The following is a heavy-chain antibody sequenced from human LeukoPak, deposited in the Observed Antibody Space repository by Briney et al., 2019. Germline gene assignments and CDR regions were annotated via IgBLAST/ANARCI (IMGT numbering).Heavy chain of an antibody. Sequence: GGSLRLSCAASGFTFSNYWMSWVRQAPGKGLEWVANRKKDGSEKYYVDSVKGRFTISRDNAKNSLYLQMNSLTAEDTDFYYCAALRTSGAGQDHWGQGTLVTVS. J-gene: IGHJ4*02. V-gene: IGHV3-7*01. D-gene: IGHD6-19*01. CDR2: RKKDGSEK. CDR3: AALRTSGAGQDH. CDR1: GFTFSNYW.